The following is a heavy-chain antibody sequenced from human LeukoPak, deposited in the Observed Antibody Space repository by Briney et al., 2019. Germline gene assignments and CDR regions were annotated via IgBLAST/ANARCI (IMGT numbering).Heavy chain of an antibody. V-gene: IGHV1-2*02. CDR2: INPNSGGT. J-gene: IGHJ4*02. D-gene: IGHD2-2*01. Sequence: GASVKVSCKASGYTFTAYYMHWVRQAPGQGLEWMAWINPNSGGTNYAQKFQGRVTMTRDTSISTAYMELSRLRSDDTAVYYCARDRVVVPAAFDYWGQGTLVTVSS. CDR1: GYTFTAYY. CDR3: ARDRVVVPAAFDY.